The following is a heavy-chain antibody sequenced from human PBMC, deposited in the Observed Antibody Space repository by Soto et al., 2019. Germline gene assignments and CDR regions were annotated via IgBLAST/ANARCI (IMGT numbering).Heavy chain of an antibody. V-gene: IGHV5-51*01. Sequence: GESLKISCKGSGYSFSNYWIAWVRQMPGKGLEYMGIIYPSDSQTRYSPSFQGQVTISADKSISTAYLQCSSLKASDTAIYYCARHGFYGDYSSNYFDPWGQGTLVTVSS. D-gene: IGHD4-17*01. J-gene: IGHJ5*02. CDR1: GYSFSNYW. CDR2: IYPSDSQT. CDR3: ARHGFYGDYSSNYFDP.